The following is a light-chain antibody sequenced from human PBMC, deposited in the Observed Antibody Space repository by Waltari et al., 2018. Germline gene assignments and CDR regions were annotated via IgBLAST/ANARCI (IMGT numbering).Light chain of an antibody. J-gene: IGKJ1*01. Sequence: DSQMTQSPSSLSASVGERVTITCRASQTISSYLSWYQQKPGKAPNLLIYAASSLQSGVPSRFSGSGSGTDFTLTISSLQPEDFATYYCQQSYNTPRTFGQGTKVEVK. CDR2: AAS. V-gene: IGKV1-39*01. CDR1: QTISSY. CDR3: QQSYNTPRT.